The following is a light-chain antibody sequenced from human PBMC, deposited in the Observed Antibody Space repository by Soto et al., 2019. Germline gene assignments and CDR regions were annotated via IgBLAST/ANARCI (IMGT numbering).Light chain of an antibody. J-gene: IGKJ1*01. Sequence: DIPMTQSPSTLSASVGDRVTITCRASQSISSWLAWYQQKPGKAPKLLIYKASSLESGVPSRFSGSGSGTEFTLTISSLQPDDFATYYCQQYNXYPWTFGQGXKV. V-gene: IGKV1-5*03. CDR3: QQYNXYPWT. CDR2: KAS. CDR1: QSISSW.